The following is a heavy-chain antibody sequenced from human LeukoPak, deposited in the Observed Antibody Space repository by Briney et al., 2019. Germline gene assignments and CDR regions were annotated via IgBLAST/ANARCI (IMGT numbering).Heavy chain of an antibody. CDR3: ATEPSGRVCDA. V-gene: IGHV3-74*01. CDR1: GFTFSNYW. D-gene: IGHD3-10*01. CDR2: ITSEGRSI. Sequence: GGSLRLSCAASGFTFSNYWMHWVRQAAGKGMVWVSRITSEGRSISSAASVKGRFPISRDNAKNTAYLQKSSLRAEDTAWYDCATEPSGRVCDAWDQGTLVTVSS. J-gene: IGHJ5*02.